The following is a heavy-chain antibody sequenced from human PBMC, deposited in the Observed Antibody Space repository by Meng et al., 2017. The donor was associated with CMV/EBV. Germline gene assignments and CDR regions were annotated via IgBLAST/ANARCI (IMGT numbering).Heavy chain of an antibody. CDR1: GGSISSSSYY. CDR3: ARVASGSYRAFDY. V-gene: IGHV4-39*07. Sequence: QLQLQESGPGLVKPSETLSLTCTVSGGSISSSSYYWGWIRQPPGKGLEWIGSIYYSGSTYYNPSLKSRVTISVDTSKNQFSLKLSSVTAADTAVYYCARVASGSYRAFDYCGQGTLVTVSS. J-gene: IGHJ4*02. D-gene: IGHD1-26*01. CDR2: IYYSGST.